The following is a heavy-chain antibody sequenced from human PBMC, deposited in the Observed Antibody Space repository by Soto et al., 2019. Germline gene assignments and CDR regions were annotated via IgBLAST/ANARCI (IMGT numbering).Heavy chain of an antibody. CDR3: ARVGEGLPSAFDI. CDR2: INPNSGGT. J-gene: IGHJ3*02. CDR1: GYTFTGYY. V-gene: IGHV1-2*04. Sequence: ASVKVSCKASGYTFTGYYMHWVRQAPGQGLEWMGWINPNSGGTNYAQKFQGWVTMTRDTSISTAYMELSRLRSDDTAVYYCARVGEGLPSAFDIWGQGTMVTV. D-gene: IGHD2-21*02.